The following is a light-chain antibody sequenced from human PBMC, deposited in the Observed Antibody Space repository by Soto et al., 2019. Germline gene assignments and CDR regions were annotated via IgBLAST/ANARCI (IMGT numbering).Light chain of an antibody. CDR3: SSYTSSSTLV. CDR2: DVS. J-gene: IGLJ2*01. CDR1: SSDVGGYNY. Sequence: QSALTQPASVSGSPGQSITISCTGTSSDVGGYNYVSWYQQHPGKAPKLMIYDVSNRPSGVSNRFSGSKSGNPASLTISGLQAEDEADYYSSSYTSSSTLVFSGGTKLTVL. V-gene: IGLV2-14*01.